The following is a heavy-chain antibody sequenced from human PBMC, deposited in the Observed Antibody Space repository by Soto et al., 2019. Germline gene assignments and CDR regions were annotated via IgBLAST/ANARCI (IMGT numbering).Heavy chain of an antibody. V-gene: IGHV3-33*01. J-gene: IGHJ4*02. CDR3: ARDINSGSYRHFDY. Sequence: QVQLVESGGGVVQPGRSLRLSCAASGFTFSSYGMHWVRQAPGKGLEWVAVIWYDGSNKYYADSVKGRFTISRDNSKNTLYLQRNSLRAEDTAVYYCARDINSGSYRHFDYWGQGTLVTVSS. CDR2: IWYDGSNK. CDR1: GFTFSSYG. D-gene: IGHD1-26*01.